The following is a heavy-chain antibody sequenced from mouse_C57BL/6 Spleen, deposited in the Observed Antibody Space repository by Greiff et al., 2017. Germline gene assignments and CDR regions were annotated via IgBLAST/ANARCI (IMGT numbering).Heavy chain of an antibody. J-gene: IGHJ2*01. D-gene: IGHD1-1*01. CDR1: GYSFTSYY. Sequence: VQLQQSGPELVKPGASVKISCKASGYSFTSYYIHWVKQRPGQGLEWIGWIYPGSGNTKYNEKFKGKATLTADTYSSTAYMQLSSLTSEGSAVYYFARNGHYNGSSYMDYWGQGTTLTVSS. CDR2: IYPGSGNT. V-gene: IGHV1-66*01. CDR3: ARNGHYNGSSYMDY.